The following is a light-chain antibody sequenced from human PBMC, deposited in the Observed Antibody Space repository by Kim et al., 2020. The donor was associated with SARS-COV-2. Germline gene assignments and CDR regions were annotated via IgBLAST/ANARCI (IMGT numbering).Light chain of an antibody. CDR1: RSDVGSYNY. J-gene: IGLJ1*01. CDR3: SSYTRSSTNYV. CDR2: AVS. Sequence: QSLTISCTGTRSDVGSYNYVSWYQQHPGKAPKLMIYAVSNRPSGVSNRFSGSKSGNTASLTISGLQAEDEADYYCSSYTRSSTNYVFGTGTKVTVL. V-gene: IGLV2-14*03.